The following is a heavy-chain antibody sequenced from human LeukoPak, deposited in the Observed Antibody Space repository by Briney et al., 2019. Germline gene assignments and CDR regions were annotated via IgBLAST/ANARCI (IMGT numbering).Heavy chain of an antibody. CDR2: INPNSGGT. CDR1: GYTFTSYG. V-gene: IGHV1-2*04. CDR3: ARARRAYYYGMDV. J-gene: IGHJ6*02. Sequence: ASVKVSCKASGYTFTSYGISWVRQAPGQGLEWMGWINPNSGGTNYAQKFQGWVTMTRDTSISTAYMELSRLRSDGTAVYYCARARRAYYYGMDVWGQGTTVTVSS.